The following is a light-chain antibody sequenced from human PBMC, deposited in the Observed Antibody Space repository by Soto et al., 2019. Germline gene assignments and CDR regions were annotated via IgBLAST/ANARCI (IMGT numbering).Light chain of an antibody. V-gene: IGKV1-8*01. J-gene: IGKJ5*01. CDR1: QGISSW. Sequence: AVRVTLNTSSLSASTGDRVTITCRASQGISSWLAWYQQKPGKAPKLLIYAASSLQSGVPSRFSGSGSGTDFTLTISSLQPEDFATYYCQQSYSIPLITFAQGTRLEIK. CDR2: AAS. CDR3: QQSYSIPLIT.